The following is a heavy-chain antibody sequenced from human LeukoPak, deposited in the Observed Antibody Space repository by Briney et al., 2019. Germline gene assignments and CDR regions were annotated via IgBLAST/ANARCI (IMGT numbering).Heavy chain of an antibody. CDR2: INWNGGST. J-gene: IGHJ4*02. Sequence: GGSLRLSCAASGFPFSSHGMNWVRQAPGKGLEWVSGINWNGGSTGYADSVKGRFTISRDNANNSLYLQMNSLRAEDTALYYCARGLIAAAPGLFDYWGQGTLVTVSS. D-gene: IGHD6-13*01. CDR1: GFPFSSHG. V-gene: IGHV3-20*04. CDR3: ARGLIAAAPGLFDY.